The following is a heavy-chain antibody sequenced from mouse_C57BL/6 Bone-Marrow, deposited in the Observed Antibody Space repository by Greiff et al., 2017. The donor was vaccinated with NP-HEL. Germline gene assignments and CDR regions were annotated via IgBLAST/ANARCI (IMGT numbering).Heavy chain of an antibody. D-gene: IGHD2-4*01. CDR1: GYTFTDYY. J-gene: IGHJ2*01. Sequence: VQLQQSGPELVKPGASVKISCKASGYTFTDYYMNWVKQSHGKSLEWIGDINPNNGGTSYNQKFKGKATLTVDKSSSTAYMELRSLTSEDSAVYYCAKRGNDYVLYWGQGTTLTVSS. CDR2: INPNNGGT. V-gene: IGHV1-26*01. CDR3: AKRGNDYVLY.